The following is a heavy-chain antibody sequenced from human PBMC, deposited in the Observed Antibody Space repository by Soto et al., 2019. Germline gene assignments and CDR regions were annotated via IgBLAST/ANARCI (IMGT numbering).Heavy chain of an antibody. J-gene: IGHJ5*02. D-gene: IGHD3-3*01. CDR2: IYYSGST. CDR3: ARLAILHNWFDP. CDR1: GGSISSYY. V-gene: IGHV4-39*01. Sequence: PSETLSLTCTVSGGSISSYYWGWIRQPPGKGLEWIGSIYYSGSTYYNPSLKSRVTISVDTSKNQFSLKLSSVTAADTAVYYCARLAILHNWFDPWGQGTLVTVSS.